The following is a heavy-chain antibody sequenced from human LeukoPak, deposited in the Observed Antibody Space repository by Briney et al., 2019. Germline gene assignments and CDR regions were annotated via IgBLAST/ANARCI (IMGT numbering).Heavy chain of an antibody. CDR2: IIGSGNTI. D-gene: IGHD1-26*01. V-gene: IGHV3-48*02. J-gene: IGHJ4*02. CDR3: ATGELGGAL. CDR1: GFTFSTYS. Sequence: PRGSLRLSCAASGFTFSTYSMNWVRPAPGKGREWISYIIGSGNTIYYADSVKGRFTLSRDKAKNSRFLQMKSPREEGPAVYYCATGELGGALWGQGTQVPVSS.